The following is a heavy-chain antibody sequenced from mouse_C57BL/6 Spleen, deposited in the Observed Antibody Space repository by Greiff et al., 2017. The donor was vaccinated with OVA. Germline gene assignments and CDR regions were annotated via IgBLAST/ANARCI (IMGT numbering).Heavy chain of an antibody. D-gene: IGHD2-4*01. CDR1: GYTFTSYW. V-gene: IGHV1-55*01. J-gene: IGHJ2*01. CDR3: ARYDYGFDY. CDR2: IYPGSGST. Sequence: QVHVKQPGAELVKPGASVKMSCKASGYTFTSYWITWVKQRPGQGLEWIGDIYPGSGSTNYNEKFKSKATLTVDTSSSTAYMQLSSLTSEDSAVYYCARYDYGFDYWGQGTTLTVSS.